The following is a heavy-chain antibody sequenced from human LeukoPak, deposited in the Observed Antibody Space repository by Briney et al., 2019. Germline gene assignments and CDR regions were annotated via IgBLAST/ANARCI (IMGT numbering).Heavy chain of an antibody. D-gene: IGHD2-15*01. CDR3: AHRGLPDAFDI. CDR2: IIPIFGTA. Sequence: GASVKVSCKASGGTFSSYAISWVRQAPGHGLEWMGGIIPIFGTANYAQKFQGRVTITADESTSTAYMELSSLRSEDTAVYYCAHRGLPDAFDIWGQGTMVTVSS. J-gene: IGHJ3*02. V-gene: IGHV1-69*13. CDR1: GGTFSSYA.